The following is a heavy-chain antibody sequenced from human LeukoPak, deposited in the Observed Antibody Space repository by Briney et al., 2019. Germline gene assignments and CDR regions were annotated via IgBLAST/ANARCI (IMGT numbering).Heavy chain of an antibody. CDR1: GFTFSDYF. J-gene: IGHJ4*02. V-gene: IGHV3-11*04. Sequence: GGSLRLSCAASGFTFSDYFMTWIRQTPGKGLEWISYISTDGDSVYYADSVRGRFTISRDNAKNSLYLQMSGLRAEDTAVYYCARVDGSSSCPDYWGQGTLVTVSS. CDR2: ISTDGDSV. D-gene: IGHD6-13*01. CDR3: ARVDGSSSCPDY.